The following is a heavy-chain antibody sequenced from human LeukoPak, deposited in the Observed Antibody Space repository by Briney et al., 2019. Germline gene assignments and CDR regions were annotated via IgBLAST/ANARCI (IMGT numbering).Heavy chain of an antibody. CDR3: ASSAYCSSTSCYQDEYGMDV. CDR1: GYTFTGYY. J-gene: IGHJ6*02. D-gene: IGHD2-2*01. CDR2: INPNSGGT. V-gene: IGHV1-2*02. Sequence: ASVKVSCKASGYTFTGYYMHWVRQAPGQVLEWMGWINPNSGGTNYAQKFQGRVTMTRDTSISTAYMELSRLRSDDTAVYYCASSAYCSSTSCYQDEYGMDVWGQGTTVTVSS.